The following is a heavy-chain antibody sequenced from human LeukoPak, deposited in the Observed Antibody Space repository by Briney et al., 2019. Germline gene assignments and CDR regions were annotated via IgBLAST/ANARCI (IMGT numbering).Heavy chain of an antibody. J-gene: IGHJ4*02. CDR1: GFTFSSYW. D-gene: IGHD1-1*01. CDR3: ATEGAQTGTTHRTIDY. CDR2: IKQDGSEK. Sequence: VQPGGSLRLSCAASGFTFSSYWMSWVRQAPGKGLEWVANIKQDGSEKYYVGSVKGRFTISRDNAKNSLYLQMNSLRAEDTAVYYCATEGAQTGTTHRTIDYWGQGTLVTVSS. V-gene: IGHV3-7*03.